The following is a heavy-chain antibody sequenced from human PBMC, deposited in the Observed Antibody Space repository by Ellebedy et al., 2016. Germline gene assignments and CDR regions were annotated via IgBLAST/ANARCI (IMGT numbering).Heavy chain of an antibody. Sequence: GESLKISCVASGFIFRNFRMHWVRQAPGKGLEWISSITGNSQYRNYTDSVKGRFTISRDNAKKSLYLQMNSLRAEDTALYYWAREVSALITFGGIIDQSHFDYWGQGTLVTVSS. D-gene: IGHD3-16*02. CDR3: AREVSALITFGGIIDQSHFDY. J-gene: IGHJ4*02. V-gene: IGHV3-21*04. CDR2: ITGNSQYR. CDR1: GFIFRNFR.